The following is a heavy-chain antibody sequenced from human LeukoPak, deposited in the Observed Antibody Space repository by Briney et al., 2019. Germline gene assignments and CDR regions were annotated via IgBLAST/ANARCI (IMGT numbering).Heavy chain of an antibody. V-gene: IGHV4-59*01. Sequence: SETLSLTCTVSGGSISSYYWSGIRQPPGKGREGSGYIYYSGSTNYNPSLKSRATISVDTSKNQFSLKLSSVTAADTAVYYCARATRGTRHAFDIWGQGTMVTVSS. J-gene: IGHJ3*02. D-gene: IGHD1-14*01. CDR1: GGSISSYY. CDR3: ARATRGTRHAFDI. CDR2: IYYSGST.